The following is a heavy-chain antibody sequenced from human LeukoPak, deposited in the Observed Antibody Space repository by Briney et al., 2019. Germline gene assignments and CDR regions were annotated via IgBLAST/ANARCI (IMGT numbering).Heavy chain of an antibody. D-gene: IGHD6-19*01. V-gene: IGHV7-4-1*02. CDR2: INTNTGNP. CDR1: GYTFTSYA. CDR3: ARAPYSSGWSWGYYFDF. Sequence: ASVKVSCKASGYTFTSYAMNWVRQAPGQGLEWMGWINTNTGNPTYAQGFTGRFVFSLDTSVSTAYLQISSLKAEDTAVYYCARAPYSSGWSWGYYFDFWGQGTLVTVFS. J-gene: IGHJ4*02.